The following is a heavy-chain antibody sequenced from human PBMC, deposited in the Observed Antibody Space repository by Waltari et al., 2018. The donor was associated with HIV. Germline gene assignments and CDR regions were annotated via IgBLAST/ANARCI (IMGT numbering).Heavy chain of an antibody. CDR2: GYPGDSET. V-gene: IGHV5-51*01. CDR3: ARPGLAYCGGDCYYHF. CDR1: GYRVTTYW. D-gene: IGHD2-21*02. J-gene: IGHJ4*02. Sequence: VQLVQSGTEVKKPGEYLTIACKASGYRVTTYWLAWVRQRPGKGLEWMGIGYPGDSETRYSPSFEGQVTISVDKSIATAYLQWSSLKASDSAVYYCARPGLAYCGGDCYYHFWGQGTLVSVSS.